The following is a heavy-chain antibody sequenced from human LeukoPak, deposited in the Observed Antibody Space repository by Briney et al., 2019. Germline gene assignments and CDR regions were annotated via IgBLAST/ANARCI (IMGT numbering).Heavy chain of an antibody. Sequence: SVKVSCKASGYTFTSYGISWVRQAPGQGLEWMGGIIPIFGTANYAQKFQGRVTITADESTSTAYMELSSLRSEDTAVYYCARAREYNWNPLDYWGQGTLVTVSS. V-gene: IGHV1-69*13. D-gene: IGHD1-20*01. J-gene: IGHJ4*02. CDR3: ARAREYNWNPLDY. CDR2: IIPIFGTA. CDR1: GYTFTSYG.